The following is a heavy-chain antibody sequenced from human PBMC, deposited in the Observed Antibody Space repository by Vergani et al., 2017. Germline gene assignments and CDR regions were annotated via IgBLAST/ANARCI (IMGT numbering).Heavy chain of an antibody. CDR2: INHSGST. J-gene: IGHJ5*02. Sequence: QVQLQQWGAGLLKPSETLSLTCAVYGGSFSGYYWSWIRQPPGKGLEWIGEINHSGSTNYNPSLKSRVTISADTSKNQFSLKLSSVTAADTAVYYCARGCITIFGVVTPRGRNWFDPWGQGTLVTVSS. CDR1: GGSFSGYY. D-gene: IGHD3-3*01. V-gene: IGHV4-34*01. CDR3: ARGCITIFGVVTPRGRNWFDP.